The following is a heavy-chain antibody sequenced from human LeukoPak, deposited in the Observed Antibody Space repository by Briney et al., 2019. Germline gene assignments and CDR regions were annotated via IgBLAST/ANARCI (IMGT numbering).Heavy chain of an antibody. Sequence: SETLSLTCAVFGGSFSGYYWSWIRQPLGKGLEWIAEINNSGGTNYNPSLKSRVTISVDTSNNQFSLKLSSVTAANTAVYYCAGSRVWANSSWHYWFDSWGQGTLVTVSS. V-gene: IGHV4-34*01. CDR2: INNSGGT. CDR1: GGSFSGYY. J-gene: IGHJ5*01. CDR3: AGSRVWANSSWHYWFDS. D-gene: IGHD3-22*01.